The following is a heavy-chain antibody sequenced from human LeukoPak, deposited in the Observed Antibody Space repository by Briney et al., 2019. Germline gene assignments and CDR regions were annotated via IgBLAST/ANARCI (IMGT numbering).Heavy chain of an antibody. CDR2: IYTRGST. CDR1: GGSISSEGY. D-gene: IGHD3-22*01. CDR3: ASPLNFDTSGYFAFDI. J-gene: IGHJ3*02. Sequence: SETLSLTCTVSGGSISSEGYWSWIRQPPGKGLEWIGYIYTRGSTNYNPSLKSRVTISVDTSKNQFSLKLTSVTAADTAVYYCASPLNFDTSGYFAFDIWGQGTMVTVPS. V-gene: IGHV4-4*09.